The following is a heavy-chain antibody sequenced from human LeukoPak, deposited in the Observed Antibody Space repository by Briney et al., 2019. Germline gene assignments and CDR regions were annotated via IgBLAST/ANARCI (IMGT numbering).Heavy chain of an antibody. CDR2: ISDTGATT. CDR3: AKDTSIGRYCTNGVCSPFDY. Sequence: GGSLRLSCAGSGFTFSSYAMSWVRQAPGKGLEWVSAISDTGATTYDADSVKGRFTISRDNSRSTLYLQMHSPRAEDTALYYCAKDTSIGRYCTNGVCSPFDYWGQGTLVTVSS. D-gene: IGHD2-8*01. V-gene: IGHV3-23*01. J-gene: IGHJ4*02. CDR1: GFTFSSYA.